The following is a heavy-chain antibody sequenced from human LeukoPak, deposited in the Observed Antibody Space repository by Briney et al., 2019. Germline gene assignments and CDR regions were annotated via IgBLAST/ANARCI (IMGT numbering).Heavy chain of an antibody. CDR1: GYTFTGYY. CDR3: ARSTVTTFNFDY. CDR2: INPNSGGT. D-gene: IGHD4-17*01. J-gene: IGHJ4*02. Sequence: ASVKVSCEASGYTFTGYYMHWVRQAPGQGLEWMGRINPNSGGTNYAQKFQGRVTMTWDTSISTAYMELSRLRSDDTAVYYCARSTVTTFNFDYWGQGTLVTVSS. V-gene: IGHV1-2*06.